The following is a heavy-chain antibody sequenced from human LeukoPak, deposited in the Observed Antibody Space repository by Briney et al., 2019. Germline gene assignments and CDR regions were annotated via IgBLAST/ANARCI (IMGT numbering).Heavy chain of an antibody. D-gene: IGHD2-2*01. CDR3: VRGFRSDTSGRKFDC. J-gene: IGHJ4*02. CDR2: MNPHSGNT. V-gene: IGHV1-8*01. Sequence: GASVKVSCKASGYTFTTYDINWVRQATGQGLEWMGWMNPHSGNTGFAQNFQGRVAMTRNTSIDTAYMELSSLRVEDTAMYYCVRGFRSDTSGRKFDCWGQGTLVTVSS. CDR1: GYTFTTYD.